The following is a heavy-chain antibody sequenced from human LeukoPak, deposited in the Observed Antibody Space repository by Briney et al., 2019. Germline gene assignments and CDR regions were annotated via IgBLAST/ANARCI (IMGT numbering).Heavy chain of an antibody. D-gene: IGHD3-22*01. J-gene: IGHJ4*02. CDR3: ARHGDYYDFDY. CDR1: GYSISSGYY. CDR2: IYHSGSS. V-gene: IGHV4-38-2*01. Sequence: PSETLSLTCAVSGYSISSGYYWGWIRQPPGKGLVWIGSIYHSGSSYYNPSLKSRVTISVDTSKNHFSLKLSSVTAADTAVYYCARHGDYYDFDYWGQGTLVTVSS.